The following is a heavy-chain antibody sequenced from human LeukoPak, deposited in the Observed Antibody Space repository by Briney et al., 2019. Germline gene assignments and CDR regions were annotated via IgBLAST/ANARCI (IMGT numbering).Heavy chain of an antibody. CDR3: ARVPMVRGTIHDY. CDR1: GGTFSSYA. D-gene: IGHD3-10*01. Sequence: SVKVSCKASGGTFSSYAISWVRQAPGQVLEWMGRIIPILGIANYAQKFQGRVTITADKSTSTAYMELSSLRSEDTAVYYCARVPMVRGTIHDYWGQGTLVTVSS. V-gene: IGHV1-69*04. CDR2: IIPILGIA. J-gene: IGHJ4*02.